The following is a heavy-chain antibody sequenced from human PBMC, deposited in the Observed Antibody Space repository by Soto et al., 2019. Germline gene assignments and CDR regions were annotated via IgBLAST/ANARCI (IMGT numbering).Heavy chain of an antibody. J-gene: IGHJ6*02. CDR2: VSNEGSK. V-gene: IGHV3-74*01. CDR3: TATPRNGMGV. Sequence: EVQLVESGGGLVQPGVSLRLACAGSGFRVSDYWMHWVRQAPGKGLVWVSRVSNEGSKEYADFVKGRFTLSKDNAKNTLYLEMDSLSVEDTALYYFTATPRNGMGVWGQGTKVTVAS. CDR1: GFRVSDYW.